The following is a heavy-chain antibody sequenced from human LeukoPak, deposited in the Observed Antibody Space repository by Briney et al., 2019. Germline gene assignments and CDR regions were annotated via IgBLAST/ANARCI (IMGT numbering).Heavy chain of an antibody. Sequence: SETLSVTCTVSGGSISSYYWSWIRQPAGKGLEWIGRIYTSGSTNYNPSLKSRVTMSVDTSKNQFSLKLSSVTAADTAVYYCARDRGSGRSNWFDPWGQGTLVTVSS. V-gene: IGHV4-4*07. CDR2: IYTSGST. D-gene: IGHD1-26*01. J-gene: IGHJ5*02. CDR1: GGSISSYY. CDR3: ARDRGSGRSNWFDP.